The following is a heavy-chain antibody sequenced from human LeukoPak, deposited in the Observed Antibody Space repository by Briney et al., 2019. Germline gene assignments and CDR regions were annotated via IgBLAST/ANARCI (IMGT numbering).Heavy chain of an antibody. CDR3: ARNTYYFDRSGYPLSSGFDY. Sequence: SQTLSLTCVVSGGSVSSDGYSSSWIRQPPGKGLEWIGYIYHGGGTYYNLSLESRVTISIDRSKNQFSLKLTSVTAADTAVYYCARNTYYFDRSGYPLSSGFDYWGQGTLVTVSS. J-gene: IGHJ4*02. CDR1: GGSVSSDGYS. CDR2: IYHGGGT. V-gene: IGHV4-30-2*01. D-gene: IGHD3-22*01.